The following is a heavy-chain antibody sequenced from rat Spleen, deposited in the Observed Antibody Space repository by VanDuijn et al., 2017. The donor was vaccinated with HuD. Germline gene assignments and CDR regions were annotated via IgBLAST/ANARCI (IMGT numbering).Heavy chain of an antibody. V-gene: IGHV2S12*01. CDR1: GFSLTSDG. CDR3: TRVPLDGSHNRGFAY. CDR2: VSSGGNT. D-gene: IGHD1-12*02. J-gene: IGHJ3*01. Sequence: QVQLKESGPGLVQPSQTLSLTCTVSGFSLTSDGVSWVRQPPGKGLEWIAAVSSGGNTYYDSTLKSRLSISGDTSKSQIFLKMSSPKTEDTAIYFCTRVPLDGSHNRGFAYWGQGTLVTVSS.